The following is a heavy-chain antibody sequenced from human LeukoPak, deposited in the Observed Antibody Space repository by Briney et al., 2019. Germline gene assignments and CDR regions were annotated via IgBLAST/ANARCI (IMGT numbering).Heavy chain of an antibody. CDR1: GFTFSDYY. CDR3: ARDRLLEDRDYHNYYYMDV. Sequence: GGSLRLSCAASGFTFSDYYMSWIRQAPGKGVEWVSYISSSGSTIYYADSVKGRFTISRDNAKNSLYLQMNSLRAEDTAVYSCARDRLLEDRDYHNYYYMDVWGKGTTVTVSS. J-gene: IGHJ6*03. V-gene: IGHV3-11*04. CDR2: ISSSGSTI. D-gene: IGHD1-1*01.